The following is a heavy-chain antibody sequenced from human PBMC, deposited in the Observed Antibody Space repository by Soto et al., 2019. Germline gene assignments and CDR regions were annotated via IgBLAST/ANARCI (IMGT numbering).Heavy chain of an antibody. CDR3: AKDPSPYGDYCWDY. Sequence: EVQLLESGGGLVQPGGSLRLSCAASGFTFSSYAMSWVRQAPGKGLEWVSAISGSGGSTYYADSVKGRFTISRDNSKNTLYLQMNSLVAEDTAVYYCAKDPSPYGDYCWDYWGQGTMVTVSS. CDR2: ISGSGGST. J-gene: IGHJ4*02. V-gene: IGHV3-23*01. CDR1: GFTFSSYA. D-gene: IGHD4-17*01.